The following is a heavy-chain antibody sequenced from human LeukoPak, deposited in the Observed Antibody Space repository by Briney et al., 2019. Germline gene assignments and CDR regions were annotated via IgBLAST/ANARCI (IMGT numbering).Heavy chain of an antibody. J-gene: IGHJ4*02. CDR1: GGSISSYY. CDR2: IYYSGST. Sequence: SETLSLTCTVSGGSISSYYWSWIRQPPGKGLEWIGYIYYSGSTNYNPSLKSRVTISVDTSKNQFSLKLSSVTAADTAVYYCASLGDGYNPAVYAFDYWSQGTLVTVSS. V-gene: IGHV4-59*01. D-gene: IGHD5-24*01. CDR3: ASLGDGYNPAVYAFDY.